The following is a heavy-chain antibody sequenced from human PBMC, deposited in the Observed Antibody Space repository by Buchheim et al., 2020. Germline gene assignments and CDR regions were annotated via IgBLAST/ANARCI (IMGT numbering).Heavy chain of an antibody. V-gene: IGHV3-30-3*01. CDR3: ARDHDIMITFGGVSMDV. Sequence: QVQLVESGGGVVQPGRSLRLSCAASGFTFSSYAMHWVRQAPGKGLEWVAVISYDGSNKYYADSVKARFTISRANSKNTLYLQMNSLRAEDTAVYYCARDHDIMITFGGVSMDVWGQGTT. CDR1: GFTFSSYA. CDR2: ISYDGSNK. J-gene: IGHJ6*02. D-gene: IGHD3-16*01.